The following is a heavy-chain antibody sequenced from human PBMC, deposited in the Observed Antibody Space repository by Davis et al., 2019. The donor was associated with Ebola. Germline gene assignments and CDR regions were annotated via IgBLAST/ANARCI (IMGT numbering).Heavy chain of an antibody. Sequence: GESLKISCAASGFTFSSYGMHWVRQAPGKGLEWVAVISYDGSNKYYADSVKGRFTISRDNSKNTLYLQMNSLRAEDTAVYYCARELVEMATILLSVGSGFDYWGQGTLVTVSS. V-gene: IGHV3-30*03. D-gene: IGHD5-24*01. CDR3: ARELVEMATILLSVGSGFDY. CDR1: GFTFSSYG. J-gene: IGHJ4*02. CDR2: ISYDGSNK.